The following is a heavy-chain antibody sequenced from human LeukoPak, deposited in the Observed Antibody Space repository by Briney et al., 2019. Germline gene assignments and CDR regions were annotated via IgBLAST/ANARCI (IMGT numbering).Heavy chain of an antibody. Sequence: SQTLSLTCAISGDSVSSNSVTWNWIRQSPSRGLEWLGRTYYRSTWYNDYAVSVRGRITVNPDTSKNQFSLKLSSVTAADTAVYYCARGQRVYDFWSGYLYNWFDPWGQGTLVTVSS. J-gene: IGHJ5*02. V-gene: IGHV6-1*01. CDR2: TYYRSTWYN. CDR1: GDSVSSNSVT. CDR3: ARGQRVYDFWSGYLYNWFDP. D-gene: IGHD3-3*01.